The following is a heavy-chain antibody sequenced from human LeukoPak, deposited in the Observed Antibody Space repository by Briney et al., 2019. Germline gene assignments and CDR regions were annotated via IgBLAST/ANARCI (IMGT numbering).Heavy chain of an antibody. Sequence: GGSLRLSCAASGFTLDIYTMIWVRQAPGKGLEWVSSIDSYNSIYYADSLKGRFTISRDNAKNSLYLQMNSLRAEDTAIYYCARYASFKYSGTYYYDYWGQGTLVSVSS. CDR3: ARYASFKYSGTYYYDY. CDR2: IDSYNSI. J-gene: IGHJ4*02. V-gene: IGHV3-69-1*02. D-gene: IGHD1-26*01. CDR1: GFTLDIYT.